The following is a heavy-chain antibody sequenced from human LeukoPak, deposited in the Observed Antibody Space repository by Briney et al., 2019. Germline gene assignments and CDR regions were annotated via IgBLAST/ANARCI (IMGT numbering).Heavy chain of an antibody. D-gene: IGHD3-22*01. CDR3: AKDLYDSSGYYYQGCFDY. J-gene: IGHJ4*02. CDR2: ISTDGNNE. CDR1: GFSFTMYG. V-gene: IGHV3-30*18. Sequence: PGRPLRLSCAASGFSFTMYGIHWVRQSPGKGLEWVAVISTDGNNEYYAKSVKGRFTISRDNSKNTVYLQMNSLRAEDTAVYYCAKDLYDSSGYYYQGCFDYWGQGTLVTVSS.